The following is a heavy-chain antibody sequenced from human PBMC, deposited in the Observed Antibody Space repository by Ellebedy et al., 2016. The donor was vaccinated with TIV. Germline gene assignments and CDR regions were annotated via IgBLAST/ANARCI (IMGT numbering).Heavy chain of an antibody. CDR1: GGSISSYS. V-gene: IGHV4-59*05. Sequence: MPSETLSLTCTVSGGSISSYSWSWIRQPPGKGLEWIGSIYYSGSTYYKPPLKSRVSISVDTSKNQFSLKLSSVTAADTAVYYCARMRYCGGDCWYFDYWGQGTLVTVSS. CDR3: ARMRYCGGDCWYFDY. D-gene: IGHD2-21*02. CDR2: IYYSGST. J-gene: IGHJ4*02.